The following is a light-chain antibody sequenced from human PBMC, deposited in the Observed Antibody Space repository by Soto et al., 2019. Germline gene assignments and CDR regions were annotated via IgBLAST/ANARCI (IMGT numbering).Light chain of an antibody. Sequence: QAVLTQPPSVSGARGQRVTISCTGSSSNIGAGHDVHWYQHLPGTTPKLLIYGNGNRPSGVPDRFSGSKSGTSASLAITGLQAEDEADYYCQSYDSSLSGSEVFGTGTKVTVL. V-gene: IGLV1-40*01. CDR2: GNG. CDR3: QSYDSSLSGSEV. J-gene: IGLJ1*01. CDR1: SSNIGAGHD.